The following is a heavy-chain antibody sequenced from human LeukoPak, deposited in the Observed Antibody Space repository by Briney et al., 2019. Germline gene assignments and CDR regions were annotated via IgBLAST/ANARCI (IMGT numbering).Heavy chain of an antibody. J-gene: IGHJ4*02. CDR3: ARDGVGTYDY. CDR1: GYTFPDHY. CDR2: INTANGDT. D-gene: IGHD1-26*01. Sequence: GASVKGSCQASGYTFPDHYIHWVRQAPGQGLEWMGWINTANGDTIYAQKFLGSVTLTRDTSISTAYMELTTLTSDDTAVYYCARDGVGTYDYWGQGTLVTVSS. V-gene: IGHV1-2*02.